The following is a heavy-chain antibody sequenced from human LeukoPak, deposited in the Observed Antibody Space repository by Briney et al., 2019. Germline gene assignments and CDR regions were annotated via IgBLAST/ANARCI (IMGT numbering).Heavy chain of an antibody. Sequence: SETLSLTCTDSGGSVGAYYWNWTRQPPEKGLERIGYVYYDGSTNYNPSLQSRVTMSVDTSRNQFSLNLNSVTAADTAVYYCAGAWIAASGLNFDYWGQGTLVAVSS. D-gene: IGHD6-13*01. CDR2: VYYDGST. J-gene: IGHJ4*02. CDR3: AGAWIAASGLNFDY. CDR1: GGSVGAYY. V-gene: IGHV4-59*02.